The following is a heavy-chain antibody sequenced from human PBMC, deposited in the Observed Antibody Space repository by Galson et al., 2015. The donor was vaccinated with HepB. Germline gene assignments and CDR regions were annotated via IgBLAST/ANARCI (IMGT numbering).Heavy chain of an antibody. CDR1: GFTFSSYA. V-gene: IGHV3-23*01. J-gene: IGHJ3*02. CDR2: ISGSGGST. D-gene: IGHD3-9*01. CDR3: AKSAPPDDLRYFDWLGGGGPHAFDI. Sequence: SLRLSCAASGFTFSSYAMSWVRQAPGKGLEWVSAISGSGGSTYYADSVKGRFTISRDNSKSTLYLQMNSLRAEDTAVDYCAKSAPPDDLRYFDWLGGGGPHAFDILGQGTMVTVSS.